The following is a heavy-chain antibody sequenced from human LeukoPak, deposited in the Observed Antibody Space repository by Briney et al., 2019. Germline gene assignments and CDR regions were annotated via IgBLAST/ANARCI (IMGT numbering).Heavy chain of an antibody. CDR2: INANGGST. CDR3: VRHDFWSGFKGGDH. J-gene: IGHJ4*02. D-gene: IGHD3-3*01. CDR1: GFTFSSYS. Sequence: PGGSLRLSCAASGFTFSSYSMNWVRQAPGKGLEWVSSINANGGSTAYADSVRGRFTISRDNAKNSLYLQMNNLRAEDTAFYYCVRHDFWSGFKGGDHWGQGTLVTVSS. V-gene: IGHV3-20*04.